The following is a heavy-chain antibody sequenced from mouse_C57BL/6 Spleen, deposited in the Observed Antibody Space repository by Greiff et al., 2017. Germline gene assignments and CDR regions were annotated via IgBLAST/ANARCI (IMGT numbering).Heavy chain of an antibody. CDR1: GYTFTSYT. Sequence: VQLQQSGAELARPGASVKMSCKASGYTFTSYTMHWVKQRPGQGLEWIGYINPSSGYTKSNQKFKGKATLTADKSSSTAYMQLSSLTSEDSSFYYCTREGLLRDFDYWGQGTTLTVSS. J-gene: IGHJ2*01. D-gene: IGHD2-3*01. V-gene: IGHV1-4*01. CDR3: TREGLLRDFDY. CDR2: INPSSGYT.